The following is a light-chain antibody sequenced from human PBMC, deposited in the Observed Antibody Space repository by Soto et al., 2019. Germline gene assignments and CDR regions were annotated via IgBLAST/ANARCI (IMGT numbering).Light chain of an antibody. CDR2: DVS. J-gene: IGKJ4*01. CDR3: QQGSA. CDR1: QYISSY. Sequence: DMQMTQSPSSLSASVGDRVTITCQASQYISSYLNWYQQKPGKAPRVLIYDVSYLETGVPSRFSGSGSGTDFTFTITSLQPEDIGKYYCQQGSAFGGGTKVEIK. V-gene: IGKV1-33*01.